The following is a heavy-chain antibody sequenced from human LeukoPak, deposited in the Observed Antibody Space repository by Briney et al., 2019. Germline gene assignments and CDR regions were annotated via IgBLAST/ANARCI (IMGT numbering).Heavy chain of an antibody. D-gene: IGHD2-2*01. Sequence: SETLSLTCTVSGGSISSYYWSWIRQPPGKGLEWIGYIYYSGSTNYNPSLKSRVTISVDTSKNQFSLKLSSVTAADTAVYYCARVLSGYCSSTSCYNWFDPWGQGTLDTVSS. CDR3: ARVLSGYCSSTSCYNWFDP. J-gene: IGHJ5*02. CDR2: IYYSGST. CDR1: GGSISSYY. V-gene: IGHV4-59*01.